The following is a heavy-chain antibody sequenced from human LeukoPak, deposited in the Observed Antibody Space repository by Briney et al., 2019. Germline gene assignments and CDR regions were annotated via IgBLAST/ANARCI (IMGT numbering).Heavy chain of an antibody. D-gene: IGHD1-26*01. Sequence: GGSLRLSCAASGFTFNSYAMSWVRQAPGKGLEWVSAISGSGGNTYYADSVKGRFTISRDNSKNTLYLQMNSLRAEDTAVYHCAKDRYSGSPRYYFDYWGQGTLVTVSS. CDR1: GFTFNSYA. CDR3: AKDRYSGSPRYYFDY. J-gene: IGHJ4*02. V-gene: IGHV3-23*01. CDR2: ISGSGGNT.